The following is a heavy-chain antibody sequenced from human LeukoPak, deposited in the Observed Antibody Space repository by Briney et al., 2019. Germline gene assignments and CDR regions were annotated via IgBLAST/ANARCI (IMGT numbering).Heavy chain of an antibody. Sequence: PSETLSLTCAGYGGSFSGYYWSWIRQPPGKGLEWIGEINHSGSTNYHPSLKSRVTISVDTSKNQFSLKLSSVTAADTAVYYCARSITIFGVVQSIRRWFDPWGQGTLVTVSS. CDR2: INHSGST. J-gene: IGHJ5*02. CDR1: GGSFSGYY. V-gene: IGHV4-34*01. CDR3: ARSITIFGVVQSIRRWFDP. D-gene: IGHD3-3*01.